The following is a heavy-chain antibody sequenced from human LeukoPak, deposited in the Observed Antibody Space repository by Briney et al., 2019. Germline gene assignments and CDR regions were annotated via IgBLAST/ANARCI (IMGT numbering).Heavy chain of an antibody. CDR3: AREAANGVCGLDY. Sequence: ASVKVSCKASGYTFTSYYMHWVRQAPGQGLEWMGIISPSGGSTSYAQKFQGRVTMTRDMSTSTVYMELSSLRSEDTAVYYCAREAANGVCGLDYWGQGTLVTVSS. J-gene: IGHJ4*02. CDR2: ISPSGGST. V-gene: IGHV1-46*01. D-gene: IGHD2-8*01. CDR1: GYTFTSYY.